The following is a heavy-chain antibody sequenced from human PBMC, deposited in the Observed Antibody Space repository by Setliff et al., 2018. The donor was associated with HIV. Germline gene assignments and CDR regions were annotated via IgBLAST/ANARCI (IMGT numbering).Heavy chain of an antibody. CDR1: GFTFRIYA. V-gene: IGHV3-64*04. CDR3: ARGGFSHGFDI. CDR2: ISPDGYST. Sequence: GGSLRLSCAASGFTFRIYAIHWVRQAPGKVLEYVSVISPDGYSTQYSESVKGRFTISRDNAKNSLYLQMNSLRAEDTAVYFCARGGFSHGFDIWGQGTMVTVSS. J-gene: IGHJ3*02.